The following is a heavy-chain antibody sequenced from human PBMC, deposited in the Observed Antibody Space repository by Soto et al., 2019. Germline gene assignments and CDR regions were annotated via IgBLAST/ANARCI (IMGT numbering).Heavy chain of an antibody. CDR3: ARGEVYFDY. Sequence: PSETLSLTCTVSGASISSHYWSWIRQPPGKGLEWIAYMYYSGSTKCNSNLKSRVSISLDTSKNQFSLKLSSVTAADTAVYYCARGEVYFDYWGRGTLVTVSS. J-gene: IGHJ4*02. CDR1: GASISSHY. CDR2: MYYSGST. V-gene: IGHV4-59*11.